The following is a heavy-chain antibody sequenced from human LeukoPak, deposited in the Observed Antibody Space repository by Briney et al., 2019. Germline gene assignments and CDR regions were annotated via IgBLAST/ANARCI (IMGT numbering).Heavy chain of an antibody. J-gene: IGHJ6*02. CDR3: ARGGAAAAGTGYYYYGMDV. D-gene: IGHD6-13*01. Sequence: GGSLRLSCAASGFTFSSYGMHWVRQAPGKGLEWVAVIWYDGSNKYYADSVKGRFTISRDNSKNTLYLQMNSLRAEDTAVYYCARGGAAAAGTGYYYYGMDVWGQGTTVTVSS. CDR2: IWYDGSNK. V-gene: IGHV3-33*01. CDR1: GFTFSSYG.